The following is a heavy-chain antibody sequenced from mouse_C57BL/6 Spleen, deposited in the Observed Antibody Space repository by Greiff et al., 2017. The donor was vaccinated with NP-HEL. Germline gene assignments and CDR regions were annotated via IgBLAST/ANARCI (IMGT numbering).Heavy chain of an antibody. D-gene: IGHD2-4*01. CDR1: GYTFTDYY. Sequence: EVQLQQSGPELVKPGASVKISCKASGYTFTDYYMNWVKQSHGKSLEWIGDINPNNGGTSYNQKFKGKATLTVVKSSSTAYMELRSLTSEDSAVYYCARCYYDYPWFAYWGQGTLVTVSA. CDR2: INPNNGGT. CDR3: ARCYYDYPWFAY. V-gene: IGHV1-26*01. J-gene: IGHJ3*01.